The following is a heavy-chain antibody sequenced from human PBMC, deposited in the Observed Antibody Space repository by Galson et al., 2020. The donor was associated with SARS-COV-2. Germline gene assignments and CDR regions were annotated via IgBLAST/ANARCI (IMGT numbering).Heavy chain of an antibody. CDR2: IDPGDSST. J-gene: IGHJ6*03. CDR1: GYQFTSYW. CDR3: VRPRANSYYYMDV. V-gene: IGHV5-10-1*01. Sequence: HGESLKISCKASGYQFTSYWINWVRQMPGKGLEWMGRIDPGDSSTYSNPSFQGHVTFSVDKSINTAYLQWSSLKASDTAIYFCVRPRANSYYYMDVWGKGTAVTVSS.